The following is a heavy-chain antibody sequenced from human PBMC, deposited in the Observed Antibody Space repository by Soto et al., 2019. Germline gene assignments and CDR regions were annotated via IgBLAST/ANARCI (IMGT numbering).Heavy chain of an antibody. V-gene: IGHV4-59*01. CDR2: VFYSGST. CDR1: GSSISPFY. Sequence: LSLACIVSGSSISPFYWTWIRQPPGRGLEGIGNVFYSGSTNYTPSLNSRVTMLVDRSRNQVSLWLTSVTAADTAVYFCSRVGGYYGGYANFDYWGQGIRVTVSS. D-gene: IGHD4-17*01. CDR3: SRVGGYYGGYANFDY. J-gene: IGHJ4*02.